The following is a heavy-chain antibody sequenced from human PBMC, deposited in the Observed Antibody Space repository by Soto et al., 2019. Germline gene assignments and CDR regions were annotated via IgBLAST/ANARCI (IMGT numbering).Heavy chain of an antibody. Sequence: QVQLEQSGAEVKKPGSSVKVSCKASGVTSSTHTITWVRQAPGQGLEWMGGIIPLFRTGHKAQKFQGRITIIADKSTSTAYMELSSLRSEDTAVYFCASGSAIGADHWGQGTLVTVSS. CDR2: IIPLFRTG. J-gene: IGHJ5*02. D-gene: IGHD5-18*01. CDR1: GVTSSTHT. CDR3: ASGSAIGADH. V-gene: IGHV1-69*06.